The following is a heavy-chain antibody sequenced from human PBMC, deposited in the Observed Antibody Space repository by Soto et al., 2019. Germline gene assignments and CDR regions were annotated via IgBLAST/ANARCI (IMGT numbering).Heavy chain of an antibody. J-gene: IGHJ4*02. CDR3: ARVFLYCFGDCYGRYFDY. Sequence: QVQLVQSGAEVKKPGASVKVSCKASGYTFTSYGISWVRQAPGQGLEWMGWISAYNGNTNYAQKLQGRVTMTTDTSTSTAYMEMRSLRSDDTAVYYCARVFLYCFGDCYGRYFDYWGQGTLGTVSS. CDR2: ISAYNGNT. V-gene: IGHV1-18*01. D-gene: IGHD2-21*01. CDR1: GYTFTSYG.